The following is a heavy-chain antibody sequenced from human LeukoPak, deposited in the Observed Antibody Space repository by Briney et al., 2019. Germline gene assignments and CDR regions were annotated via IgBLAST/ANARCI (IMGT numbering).Heavy chain of an antibody. CDR2: ISWNSGSI. CDR1: GFTFDDYA. J-gene: IGHJ4*02. D-gene: IGHD1-14*01. V-gene: IGHV3-9*01. Sequence: GGSLGLSCAASGFTFDDYAMHWVRQAPGKGLEWVSGISWNSGSIGYADSVKGRFTISRDNAKNSLYLQMNSLRAEDTALYYCAKGRTGLFDYWGQGTLVTVSS. CDR3: AKGRTGLFDY.